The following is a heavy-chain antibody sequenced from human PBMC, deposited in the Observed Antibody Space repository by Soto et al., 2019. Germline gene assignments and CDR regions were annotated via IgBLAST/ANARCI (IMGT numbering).Heavy chain of an antibody. J-gene: IGHJ2*01. CDR3: ASPTQYGDSSYWYFDL. Sequence: QLQLQESGPGLVKPSETLSLTCTVSGGSISSSSYYWGWIRQPPGKGLEWIGSIYYSGSTYYNPSLKSRVTISVDTSKNQFSLKLSSVTAADTAVYYCASPTQYGDSSYWYFDLWGRGTLVTVSS. D-gene: IGHD4-17*01. CDR2: IYYSGST. V-gene: IGHV4-39*01. CDR1: GGSISSSSYY.